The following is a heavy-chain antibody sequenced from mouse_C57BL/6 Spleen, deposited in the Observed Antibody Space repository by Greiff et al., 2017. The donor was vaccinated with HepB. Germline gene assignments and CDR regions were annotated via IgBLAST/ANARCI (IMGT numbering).Heavy chain of an antibody. J-gene: IGHJ2*01. CDR2: ISSGSSTI. CDR3: ARIYYDYDLYYFDY. D-gene: IGHD2-4*01. Sequence: EVHLVESGGGLVKPGGSLKLSCAASGFTFSDYGMHWVRQAPEKGLEWVAYISSGSSTIYYADTVKGRFTISRDNAKNTLFLQMTSLRSEDTAMYYCARIYYDYDLYYFDYWGQGTTLTVSS. CDR1: GFTFSDYG. V-gene: IGHV5-17*01.